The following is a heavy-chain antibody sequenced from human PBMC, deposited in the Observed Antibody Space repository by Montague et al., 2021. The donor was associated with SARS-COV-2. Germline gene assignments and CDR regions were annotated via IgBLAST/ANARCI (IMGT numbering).Heavy chain of an antibody. CDR2: VYYSAYT. J-gene: IGHJ4*02. V-gene: IGHV4-39*02. D-gene: IGHD4-17*01. CDR1: GDSVGSNYHY. Sequence: SETLSLTCTVSGDSVGSNYHYWVRIRPPPGQGLEWLGIVYYSAYTYHNPSVKGPVTTSIYASKNHFSLTLNSLAGTDTAIYHCARRRLREDYFDFWGQGTLLTVSS. CDR3: ARRRLREDYFDF.